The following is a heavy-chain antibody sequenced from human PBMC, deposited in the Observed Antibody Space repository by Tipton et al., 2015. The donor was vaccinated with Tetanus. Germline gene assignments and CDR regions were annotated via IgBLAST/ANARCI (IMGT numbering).Heavy chain of an antibody. CDR1: GGSFSGYL. J-gene: IGHJ5*02. CDR3: ASLPKHWLAPRGAP. CDR2: INHSGTT. Sequence: GLVKPSKTLSLTCSVSGGSFSGYLWSWVRQPSGKGLEWIGEINHSGTTNYNPSLKSRATISVDTSKNQFSLKLRSVTAADTAVYYCASLPKHWLAPRGAPWGQGTLVTVSS. D-gene: IGHD6-19*01. V-gene: IGHV4-34*01.